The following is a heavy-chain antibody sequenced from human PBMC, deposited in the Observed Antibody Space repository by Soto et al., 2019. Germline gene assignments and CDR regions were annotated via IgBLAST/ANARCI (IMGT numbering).Heavy chain of an antibody. CDR2: IYYSGST. V-gene: IGHV4-31*03. CDR3: AREVVAATHRLDP. CDR1: GGSISSGGYY. Sequence: SSETLSLTCTVSGGSISSGGYYWSWIRQHPGKGLEWIGYIYYSGSTYYNPSLKSRVTISVDTSKNQFSLKLSSVTAADTAVYYCAREVVAATHRLDPWGQGTLVTVSS. J-gene: IGHJ5*02. D-gene: IGHD2-15*01.